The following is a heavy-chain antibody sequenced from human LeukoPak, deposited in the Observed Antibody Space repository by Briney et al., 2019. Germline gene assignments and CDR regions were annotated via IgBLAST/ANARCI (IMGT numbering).Heavy chain of an antibody. D-gene: IGHD4-11*01. V-gene: IGHV3-23*01. Sequence: GGSLRLSCAASGFTFSSYAMAWVRQAPGKGLEWVSAITDNGVNTYHADSVKGRFTIPRDNSRNTLYLQLNGLRAEDTGLYYCVKELRFARVTSGFDYWGQGTLVTVSS. CDR1: GFTFSSYA. CDR2: ITDNGVNT. J-gene: IGHJ4*02. CDR3: VKELRFARVTSGFDY.